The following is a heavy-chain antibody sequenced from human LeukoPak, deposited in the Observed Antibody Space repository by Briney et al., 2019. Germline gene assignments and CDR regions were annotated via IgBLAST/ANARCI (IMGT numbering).Heavy chain of an antibody. CDR2: IIPTLKTE. V-gene: IGHV1-69*13. J-gene: IGHJ4*02. CDR3: ARERGDGYVDY. Sequence: SVKVSCKASGYTFTSYGINWVRQAPGQGLEWVGGIIPTLKTEDYAQRFQDRVTITADESTSTVYMELNSLRSEDTAIYYCARERGDGYVDYWGQGTLVTVSS. CDR1: GYTFTSYG. D-gene: IGHD3-10*01.